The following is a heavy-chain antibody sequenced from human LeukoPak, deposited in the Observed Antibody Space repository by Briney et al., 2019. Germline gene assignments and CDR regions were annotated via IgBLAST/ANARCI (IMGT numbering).Heavy chain of an antibody. J-gene: IGHJ4*02. Sequence: SETLSLTCTVSGGSISSYYWSWIRQPPGKGLEWIGYIYTSGNTNYNPSLKSRVTISVDTSKNQFSLKLSSVTAADTAVYYCARCHAMGPIWFDYWGQGTLVTVSS. D-gene: IGHD3-3*01. CDR2: IYTSGNT. CDR3: ARCHAMGPIWFDY. CDR1: GGSISSYY. V-gene: IGHV4-4*09.